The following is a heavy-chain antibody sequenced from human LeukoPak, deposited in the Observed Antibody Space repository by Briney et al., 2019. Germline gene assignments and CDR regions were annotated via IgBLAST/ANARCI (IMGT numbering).Heavy chain of an antibody. CDR3: ARAAARKLPGYYMDV. J-gene: IGHJ6*03. D-gene: IGHD6-13*01. CDR1: GYSISSGYY. Sequence: SETLSLTCAVSGYSISSGYYWGWSRPPPGKGLEWIGSIYHSGSTYYNPSLKSRVTISVDTSKNQFSLKLSSVTAADTAVYYCARAAARKLPGYYMDVWGKGTPVTVSS. CDR2: IYHSGST. V-gene: IGHV4-38-2*01.